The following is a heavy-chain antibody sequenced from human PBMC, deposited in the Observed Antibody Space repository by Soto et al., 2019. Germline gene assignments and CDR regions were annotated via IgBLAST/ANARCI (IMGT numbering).Heavy chain of an antibody. V-gene: IGHV3-9*01. CDR1: GFTFDDYA. CDR2: ITWNSGSV. Sequence: EVQLVESGGGLVQPGRSLRLSCAASGFTFDDYAMHWVRQGPRKGLEWVSGITWNSGSVAYADSVEGRFTISRDNAKNSLYLQMNSLRAEDTALYYCVKDRIRYFDWGVDYWGQGTLVTVSS. CDR3: VKDRIRYFDWGVDY. J-gene: IGHJ4*02. D-gene: IGHD3-9*01.